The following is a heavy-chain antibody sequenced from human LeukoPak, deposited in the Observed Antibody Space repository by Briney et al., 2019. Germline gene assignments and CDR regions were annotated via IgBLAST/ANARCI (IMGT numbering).Heavy chain of an antibody. CDR1: GFTFRNYA. D-gene: IGHD6-13*01. CDR2: VSGGGTTT. Sequence: GGSLRLSCAASGFTFRNYAMSWVRQAPGKGLEWVSAVSGGGTTTHYADSVKGRFTISRDNSKNTLYLQMNSLRAEDTAVYYCAKPAPGYSSSWYFGFGYWGQGTLATVSS. J-gene: IGHJ4*02. CDR3: AKPAPGYSSSWYFGFGY. V-gene: IGHV3-23*01.